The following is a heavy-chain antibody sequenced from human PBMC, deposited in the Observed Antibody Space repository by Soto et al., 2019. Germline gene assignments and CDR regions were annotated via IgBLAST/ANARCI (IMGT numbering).Heavy chain of an antibody. D-gene: IGHD3-22*01. CDR2: IDPSDSYT. J-gene: IGHJ4*02. Sequence: PGESLKISCDCSGYSFTIDWISLVLQMPGKGLEWMGRIDPSDSYTNYSPSFQGHVTISADKSISTAYLQWSSLKASDTAMYYCARPDSSGYYVNWGQGTLVTVSS. CDR3: ARPDSSGYYVN. V-gene: IGHV5-10-1*01. CDR1: GYSFTIDW.